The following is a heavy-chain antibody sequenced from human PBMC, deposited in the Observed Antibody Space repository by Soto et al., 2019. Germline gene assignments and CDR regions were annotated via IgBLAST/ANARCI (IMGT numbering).Heavy chain of an antibody. Sequence: PSETLSLTCAVYGGSFSGYYWSWIRQPPGKGLEWIGEINHSGSTNYNPSLKSRVTISVDTSKNQFSLKLSSVTAADTAVYYCARVSSLLRGSGYYPYYYYYGMDVWGQGTTVTVSS. D-gene: IGHD3-22*01. CDR2: INHSGST. J-gene: IGHJ6*02. V-gene: IGHV4-34*01. CDR3: ARVSSLLRGSGYYPYYYYYGMDV. CDR1: GGSFSGYY.